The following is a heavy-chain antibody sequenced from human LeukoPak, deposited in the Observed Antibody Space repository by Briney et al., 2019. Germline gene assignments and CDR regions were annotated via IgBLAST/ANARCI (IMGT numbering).Heavy chain of an antibody. V-gene: IGHV4-59*01. D-gene: IGHD3-10*02. CDR2: IYDSGST. CDR3: ARGPDVTYVRYFDY. J-gene: IGHJ4*02. CDR1: GGSISSYY. Sequence: SETLSLTCTVSGGSISSYYWSWIRQPPGKGLEWIGYIYDSGSTDYNPSLKSRVTISVDTSKNQFSLKLSSVTAADTAVYYCARGPDVTYVRYFDYWGQGTLVTVSS.